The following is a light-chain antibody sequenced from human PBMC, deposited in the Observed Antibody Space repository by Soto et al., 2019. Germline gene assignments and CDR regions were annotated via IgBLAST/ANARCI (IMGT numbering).Light chain of an antibody. CDR1: QDISNY. V-gene: IGKV1-33*01. Sequence: DIQMTQSPSSLSASVGDRVTFTCQASQDISNYLNWYQQKPGKAPKLLIYDVSILETGVPSRFSASGSGTDFTFTISSLQPEDIATYYCQQYDNLPITFGQGTRLEIK. J-gene: IGKJ5*01. CDR3: QQYDNLPIT. CDR2: DVS.